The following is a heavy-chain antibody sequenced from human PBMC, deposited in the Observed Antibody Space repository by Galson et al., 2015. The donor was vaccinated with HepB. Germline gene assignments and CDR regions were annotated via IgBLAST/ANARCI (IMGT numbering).Heavy chain of an antibody. CDR2: ISASGGGT. CDR3: ANLGYCSGGSCHSQKRI. J-gene: IGHJ3*02. CDR1: GFTFSSYA. D-gene: IGHD2-15*01. Sequence: SLRLSCAASGFTFSSYAMSWVRQAPGKGLEWVSAISASGGGTCYADSVKGRFTISRDNSKNTLYLQMNSLRAEDMAVYYCANLGYCSGGSCHSQKRIWGQGTMVTVSS. V-gene: IGHV3-23*01.